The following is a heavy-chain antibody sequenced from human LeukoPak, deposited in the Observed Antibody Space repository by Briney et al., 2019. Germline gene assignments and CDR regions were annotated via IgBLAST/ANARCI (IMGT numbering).Heavy chain of an antibody. CDR1: GASISALY. CDR3: ARHHGHQFSDSWYLRGSFDY. CDR2: TYYSGRP. Sequence: PSETLSLTCAVYGASISALYWGSIRQSPGKGLEWIGYTYYSGRPTYNPSLKSRVTISLDTSKNQFSLRVNSVTAAGTAIYYCARHHGHQFSDSWYLRGSFDYWAGEFWSPSPQ. D-gene: IGHD6-13*01. V-gene: IGHV4-59*08. J-gene: IGHJ4*02.